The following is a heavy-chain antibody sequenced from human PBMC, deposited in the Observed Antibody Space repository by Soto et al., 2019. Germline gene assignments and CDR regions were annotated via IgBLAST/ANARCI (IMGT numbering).Heavy chain of an antibody. D-gene: IGHD2-2*01. J-gene: IGHJ5*02. V-gene: IGHV2-26*01. CDR1: GLSLSNGKLG. CDR2: IFSNDDK. CDR3: ALIMDCSRTDCYLASFDP. Sequence: QVTLKESGPVLVKPTETLTLTCTVSGLSLSNGKLGVSWIRQPPGKALEWLAHIFSNDDKSYSTSLSSRATISNDTSRSQVVLNMTNMDPLDSATYYCALIMDCSRTDCYLASFDPWGQGTLVTVSS.